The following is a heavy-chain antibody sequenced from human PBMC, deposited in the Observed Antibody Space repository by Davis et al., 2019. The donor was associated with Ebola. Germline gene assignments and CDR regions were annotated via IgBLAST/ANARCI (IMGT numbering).Heavy chain of an antibody. D-gene: IGHD6-19*01. J-gene: IGHJ5*02. CDR2: ISYDGSNK. Sequence: PGGSLRLSCAASGFTFSSYWMSWVRQAPGKGLEWVAVISYDGSNKYYADSVKGRFTISRDNSKNTLYLQMNSLGAEDTAVYYCAKAGGSGHLNGWFDPWGQGTLVTVSS. CDR3: AKAGGSGHLNGWFDP. V-gene: IGHV3-30*18. CDR1: GFTFSSYW.